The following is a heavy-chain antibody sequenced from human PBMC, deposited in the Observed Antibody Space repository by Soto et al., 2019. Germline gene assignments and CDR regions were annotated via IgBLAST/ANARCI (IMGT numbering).Heavy chain of an antibody. Sequence: PGESLKISCKGSGYSFTSYWISWVRQMPGKGLEWMGRIDPSDSYTNYSPSFQGRFTISRDNAKNSLYLQMSSLRAEDTAVYYCARGFDILTGLYFQHWGQGTLVTVSS. CDR2: IDPSDSYT. CDR1: GYSFTSYW. V-gene: IGHV5-10-1*01. D-gene: IGHD3-9*01. CDR3: ARGFDILTGLYFQH. J-gene: IGHJ1*01.